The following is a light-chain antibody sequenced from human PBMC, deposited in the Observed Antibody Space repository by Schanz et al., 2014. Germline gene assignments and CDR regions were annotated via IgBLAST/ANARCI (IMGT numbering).Light chain of an antibody. CDR3: GTWDSGLSAGRV. Sequence: QSVLTQPPSASGTPGQRVTISCSGSSSNIGSNYVYWYQQLPGTAPKLLIYDNDKRPSGIPDRFSGSKSGTSATLGITGLQTGDEADYYCGTWDSGLSAGRVFGGGTKVTVL. CDR1: SSNIGSNY. J-gene: IGLJ3*02. V-gene: IGLV1-51*01. CDR2: DND.